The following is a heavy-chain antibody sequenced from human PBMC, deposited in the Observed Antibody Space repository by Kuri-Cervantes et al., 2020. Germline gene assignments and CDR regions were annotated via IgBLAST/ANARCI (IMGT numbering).Heavy chain of an antibody. V-gene: IGHV4-38-2*01. Sequence: SETLSLTCAVSGDSISSGHFWGWIRQPPGKGLEWIGNIYHSGSTNYNPSLKSRVTISVDKSKNQFSLKLSSVTAADTAVYYCARTFVVVTAMGAGINYFVYWGQGTLVTVSS. CDR3: ARTFVVVTAMGAGINYFVY. J-gene: IGHJ4*02. D-gene: IGHD2-21*02. CDR2: IYHSGST. CDR1: GDSISSGHF.